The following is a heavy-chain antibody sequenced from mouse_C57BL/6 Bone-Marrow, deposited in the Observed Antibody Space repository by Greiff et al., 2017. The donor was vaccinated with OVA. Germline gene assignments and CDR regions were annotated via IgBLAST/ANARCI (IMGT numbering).Heavy chain of an antibody. Sequence: EVNLVESGGGLVQPGGSLKLSCAASGFTFSDYYMYWVRQTPEKRLEWVAYISNGGGSTYYPDTVTGRFTISRDNAKNTLYLQMSRLKSEDTAMYYCARHNYYGSPWYFDVWGTGTTVTVSS. D-gene: IGHD1-1*01. V-gene: IGHV5-12*01. CDR1: GFTFSDYY. J-gene: IGHJ1*03. CDR2: ISNGGGST. CDR3: ARHNYYGSPWYFDV.